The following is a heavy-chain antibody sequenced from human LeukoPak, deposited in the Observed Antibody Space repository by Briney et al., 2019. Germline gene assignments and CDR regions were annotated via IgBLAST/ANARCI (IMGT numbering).Heavy chain of an antibody. Sequence: GGSLRLSCAAYGFTFSIYAMSWVRQAPGKGLEWVSAISGSGGSTYYADSVKGRFTISRDNSKNTLYLQMNSLRAEDTAVYYCAKVRGITMVRGVDYWGQGTLVTVSS. J-gene: IGHJ4*02. V-gene: IGHV3-23*01. CDR2: ISGSGGST. CDR3: AKVRGITMVRGVDY. CDR1: GFTFSIYA. D-gene: IGHD3-10*01.